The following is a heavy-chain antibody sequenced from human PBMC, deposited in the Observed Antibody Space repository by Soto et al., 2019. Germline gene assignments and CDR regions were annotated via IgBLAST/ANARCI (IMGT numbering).Heavy chain of an antibody. CDR3: ARDLWGYCGADCYPLDV. Sequence: SETRSLTCRVSGGSISRYYWIWIRLPPGKGLEWIGYMYNTGSTIYNPSLKSRVTISVDTSKNQFSLKLNSVTAADTAVYYCARDLWGYCGADCYPLDVWGQGTTVTVS. CDR1: GGSISRYY. V-gene: IGHV4-59*01. D-gene: IGHD2-21*02. CDR2: MYNTGST. J-gene: IGHJ6*02.